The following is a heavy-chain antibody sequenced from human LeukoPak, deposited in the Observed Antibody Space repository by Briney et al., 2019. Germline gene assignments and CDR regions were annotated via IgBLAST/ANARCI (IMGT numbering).Heavy chain of an antibody. CDR1: GFTFSSYE. J-gene: IGHJ4*02. CDR3: ATLVATSYFDY. CDR2: SSSSGSTI. V-gene: IGHV3-48*03. D-gene: IGHD5-12*01. Sequence: PGGSLRLSCAASGFTFSSYEMNWVRQAPGKGLEWVSHSSSSGSTIYYADSVEGRFTISRDNAKNSLYLQMNSLRAEDTAVYYCATLVATSYFDYWGQGTLVTVSS.